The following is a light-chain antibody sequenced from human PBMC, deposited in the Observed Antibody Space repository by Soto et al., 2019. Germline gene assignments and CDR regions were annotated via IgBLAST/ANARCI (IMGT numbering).Light chain of an antibody. V-gene: IGKV1-27*01. J-gene: IGKJ1*01. CDR1: QGISNY. Sequence: DIQMTQSPSSLSASAGDRVTTTCRASQGISNYLAWYQQRPGKVPKLLIYTASTLQSGVPSRFSGSGSGAEFTLTISSLQPEDVATYYCQKYNSAPWTFGQGTKVEIK. CDR3: QKYNSAPWT. CDR2: TAS.